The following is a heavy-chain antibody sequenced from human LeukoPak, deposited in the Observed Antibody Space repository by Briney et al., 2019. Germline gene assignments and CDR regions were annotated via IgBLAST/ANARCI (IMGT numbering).Heavy chain of an antibody. CDR1: GGTFHHFG. D-gene: IGHD1-1*01. V-gene: IGHV1-69*04. CDR2: IIPILDLT. CDR3: ARDSGRPPTSFDY. Sequence: ASVKVSCKASGGTFHHFGINWVRQAPGQGLEWMGRIIPILDLTKYAPKIQDRVTITADKSTSTAYMELNSLRSEDTAVYFCARDSGRPPTSFDYWGQGTLVTVSS. J-gene: IGHJ4*02.